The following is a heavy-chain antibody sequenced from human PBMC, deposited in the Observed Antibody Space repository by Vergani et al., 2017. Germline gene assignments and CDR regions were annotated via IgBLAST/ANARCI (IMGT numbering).Heavy chain of an antibody. CDR3: ARDTGSSPAYYYYGMDV. CDR2: IIPIFGTA. D-gene: IGHD1-26*01. Sequence: QVQLVQSGAEVKKPGSSVKASCKASGGTFSSYAISWVRQAPGQGLEWMGGIIPIFGTANYAQKFQGRVTITADESTSTAYMELSSLRSEDTAVYYCARDTGSSPAYYYYGMDVWGQGTTVSVSS. J-gene: IGHJ6*02. V-gene: IGHV1-69*01. CDR1: GGTFSSYA.